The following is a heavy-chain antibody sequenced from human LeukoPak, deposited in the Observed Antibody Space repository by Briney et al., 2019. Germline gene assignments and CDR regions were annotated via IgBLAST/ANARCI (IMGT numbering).Heavy chain of an antibody. V-gene: IGHV1-69*13. CDR1: GGTFSSYA. J-gene: IGHJ6*03. D-gene: IGHD3-10*01. CDR3: ARDATVRGPYGGHHFYSYMDV. CDR2: IIPMFGTT. Sequence: ASVKVSCKASGGTFSSYAISWVRQAPEQGLEWMGGIIPMFGTTNYAQKFQGRVTITADESATTSYMELSSLRSEDTAVYYCARDATVRGPYGGHHFYSYMDVWGKGTTVTISS.